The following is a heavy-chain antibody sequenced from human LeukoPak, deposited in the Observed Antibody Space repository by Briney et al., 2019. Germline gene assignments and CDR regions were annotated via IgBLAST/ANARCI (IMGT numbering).Heavy chain of an antibody. Sequence: ASVKVSCKASGYTFTGYYMHWVRQAPGQGLEWMGWINPNSGGTNYAQKFQGRVTMTRDTSISTAYMELSRLRSDDTAVYYCASSIAVAGTGFDYWGQGTLVTVSS. CDR3: ASSIAVAGTGFDY. D-gene: IGHD6-19*01. J-gene: IGHJ4*02. V-gene: IGHV1-2*02. CDR1: GYTFTGYY. CDR2: INPNSGGT.